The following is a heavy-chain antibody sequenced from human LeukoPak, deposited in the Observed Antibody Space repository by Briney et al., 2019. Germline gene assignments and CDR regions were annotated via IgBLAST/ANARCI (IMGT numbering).Heavy chain of an antibody. Sequence: SVKVSCKASGGTFSSYAISWVRQAPGQGLEWMGGIIPIFGTANYAQKFQGRVTITADESTSTAYMELSSLRSEDTAVYYCARAHGEYSSGWYVPPPYYYYYGMDVWGQGTTVTVSS. CDR2: IIPIFGTA. J-gene: IGHJ6*02. CDR3: ARAHGEYSSGWYVPPPYYYYYGMDV. V-gene: IGHV1-69*13. CDR1: GGTFSSYA. D-gene: IGHD6-19*01.